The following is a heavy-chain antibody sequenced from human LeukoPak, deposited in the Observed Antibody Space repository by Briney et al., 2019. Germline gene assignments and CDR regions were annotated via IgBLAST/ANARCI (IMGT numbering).Heavy chain of an antibody. J-gene: IGHJ5*02. CDR3: ARHLLSSSSWSDWFDP. Sequence: ASVKVSCKASGYTFTSYYMHWVRQAPGQGLEWMGIIDPSGGSTSYAQKFQGRVTMTRDTSTSTVYMELSSLRSEDTAVYYCARHLLSSSSWSDWFDPWGQGTLVTVSS. CDR1: GYTFTSYY. CDR2: IDPSGGST. V-gene: IGHV1-46*01. D-gene: IGHD6-13*01.